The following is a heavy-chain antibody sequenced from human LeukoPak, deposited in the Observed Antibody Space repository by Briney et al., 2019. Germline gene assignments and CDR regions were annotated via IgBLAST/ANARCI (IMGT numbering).Heavy chain of an antibody. CDR2: IYYSGST. CDR3: ARSVNYYYYYYMDV. J-gene: IGHJ6*03. Sequence: SETLSLTCTVSGGSISSHYWSWIRQSPGKGLEWIGYIYYSGSTNYNPSLKSRVTISVDTSKNQFSLKLSSVTAADTAVYYCARSVNYYYYYYMDVWGKGTTVTVSS. CDR1: GGSISSHY. V-gene: IGHV4-59*11.